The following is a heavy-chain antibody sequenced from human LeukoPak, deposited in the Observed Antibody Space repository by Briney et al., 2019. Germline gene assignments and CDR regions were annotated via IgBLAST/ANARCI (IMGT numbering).Heavy chain of an antibody. CDR2: IYNDGSAT. CDR3: TRESGSSRFFDF. CDR1: GLTFSDHW. D-gene: IGHD6-6*01. J-gene: IGHJ4*02. Sequence: PGASVRLSCVVSGLTFSDHWIHWVRQPPGKGLVWVSRIYNDGSATTYADSVKGRFTISRDNAKNTVYLQMNSLRAEDTAVYYCTRESGSSRFFDFWGQGTPVTVS. V-gene: IGHV3-74*01.